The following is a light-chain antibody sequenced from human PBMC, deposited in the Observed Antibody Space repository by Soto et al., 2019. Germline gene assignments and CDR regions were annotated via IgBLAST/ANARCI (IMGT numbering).Light chain of an antibody. J-gene: IGLJ2*01. CDR2: EVR. V-gene: IGLV2-14*01. Sequence: QSALTQPASVSGSPGQSITISCAGTMRDVGGYNLVSWYQQHPGRAPQLILYEVRNRPSGISFRFSGSKSGNTASLTISGLQAEDEADYYCSSFTSKSSLLFGGGTKLTVL. CDR1: MRDVGGYNL. CDR3: SSFTSKSSLL.